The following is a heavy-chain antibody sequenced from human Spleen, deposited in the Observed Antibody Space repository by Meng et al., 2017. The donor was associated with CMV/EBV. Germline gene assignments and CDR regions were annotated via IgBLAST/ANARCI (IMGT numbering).Heavy chain of an antibody. V-gene: IGHV3-7*01. CDR2: INEDGSEK. D-gene: IGHD2-2*03. CDR1: GFRFRKYW. J-gene: IGHJ4*02. CDR3: ARDGDRHALDVVW. Sequence: VFGFRFRKYWMSWVRQAPGKGLEWVANINEDGSEKYYVDSVKGRFIISRDNAKNSVYLQMNSLRVDDTAVYFCARDGDRHALDVVWWGQGSLVTVSS.